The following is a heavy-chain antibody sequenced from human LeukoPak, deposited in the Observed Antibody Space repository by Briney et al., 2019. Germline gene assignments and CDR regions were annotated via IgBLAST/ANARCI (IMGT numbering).Heavy chain of an antibody. CDR2: ISGSGGST. J-gene: IGHJ5*02. V-gene: IGHV3-23*01. Sequence: GGSLRLSCAASGFTFSSYAMSWVRQAPGKGLEWVSVISGSGGSTFYAGSVKGRFTISRDNSKNTLYLQMNSLRAEDTAVYYCARGRREQQVENWFDPWGQGTLVTVSS. D-gene: IGHD6-13*01. CDR1: GFTFSSYA. CDR3: ARGRREQQVENWFDP.